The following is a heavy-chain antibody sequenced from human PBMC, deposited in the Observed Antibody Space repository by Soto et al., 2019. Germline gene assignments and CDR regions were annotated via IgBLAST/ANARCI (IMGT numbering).Heavy chain of an antibody. CDR1: GGTFSSYA. V-gene: IGHV1-69*12. CDR3: ARSSRQLHLAFFWFDP. Sequence: QVQLVQSGAEVKKPGSSVKVSCKASGGTFSSYAISWVRQAPGQGLEWMGGIIPIFGTANYAQKFQGRVTITADESTSTTYMELSSLRSEETAVYYCARSSRQLHLAFFWFDPWGQGTLVTVSS. J-gene: IGHJ5*02. CDR2: IIPIFGTA. D-gene: IGHD2-2*01.